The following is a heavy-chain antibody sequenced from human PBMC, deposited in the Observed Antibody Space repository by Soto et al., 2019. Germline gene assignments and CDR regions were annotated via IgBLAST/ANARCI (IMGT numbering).Heavy chain of an antibody. J-gene: IGHJ4*02. CDR2: IYHSGST. D-gene: IGHD4-4*01. V-gene: IGHV4-30-2*01. CDR1: GGSINTATHS. Sequence: QLQLQESGSGLVKPSQTLSLTCAVSGGSINTATHSWSWIRQPPGKGLEWIGYIYHSGSTYYNPSVKSRVTISIDKSNTHFSLRLSSVTAADTAVYYCARGGVVTTTGNDYWGQGILVTVSS. CDR3: ARGGVVTTTGNDY.